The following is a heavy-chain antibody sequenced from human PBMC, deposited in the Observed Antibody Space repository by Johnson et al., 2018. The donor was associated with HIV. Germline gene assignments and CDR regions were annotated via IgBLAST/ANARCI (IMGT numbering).Heavy chain of an antibody. CDR1: GSTFSSYA. CDR3: ASVGDSTESLGAFGI. D-gene: IGHD6-13*01. Sequence: QVQLVESGGGLVQPGGSLRLSCAASGSTFSSYAMHWVRQAPGKGLAWVAVISYDGSNKYYADSVKGRFTISRDNSKNTLYLQMNSLRAEDTAVYYGASVGDSTESLGAFGIWGPAAMDTVSS. J-gene: IGHJ3*02. CDR2: ISYDGSNK. V-gene: IGHV3-30*04.